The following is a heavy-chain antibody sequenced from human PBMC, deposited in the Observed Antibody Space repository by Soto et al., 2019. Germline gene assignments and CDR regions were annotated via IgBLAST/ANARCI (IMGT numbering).Heavy chain of an antibody. CDR2: IYHTGMT. Sequence: SETLSLTCSVSGVPIASGTWWNWVRQSPGKGLEWLGEIYHTGMTNYNPSLKSRITISVDKSKNHFSLRLTSVTAADTAVYYCARAYWHNNWGSIPAAFDPWGQGTMVTVYS. J-gene: IGHJ5*02. V-gene: IGHV4-4*02. D-gene: IGHD3-16*01. CDR3: ARAYWHNNWGSIPAAFDP. CDR1: GVPIASGTW.